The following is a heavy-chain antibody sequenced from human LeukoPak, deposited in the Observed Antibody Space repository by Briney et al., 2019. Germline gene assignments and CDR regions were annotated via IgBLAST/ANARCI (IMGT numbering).Heavy chain of an antibody. V-gene: IGHV4-34*01. Sequence: SETLSLTCAVYGGSFSGYYWSWIRQPPGKGLEWIGEINHSGSSNYNPSLKSRVTISVDTSKNQFSLKLSSVTAADTAVYYCARDTRVSNYYYYMDVWGKGTTVTVSS. CDR1: GGSFSGYY. J-gene: IGHJ6*03. D-gene: IGHD3-10*01. CDR3: ARDTRVSNYYYYMDV. CDR2: INHSGSS.